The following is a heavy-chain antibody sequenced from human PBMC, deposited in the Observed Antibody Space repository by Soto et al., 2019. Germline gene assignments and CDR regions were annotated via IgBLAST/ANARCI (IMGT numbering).Heavy chain of an antibody. J-gene: IGHJ4*02. Sequence: ASVKVSCKASRYTFTSYGISWVRQAPGQGLEWMGWISAYNGNTNYAQKLQGRVTMTTVTSTSTAYMELRSLRSDDTAVYYCARDRVSFGSGTPDYWGQGTLVTVSS. D-gene: IGHD3-10*01. V-gene: IGHV1-18*01. CDR3: ARDRVSFGSGTPDY. CDR2: ISAYNGNT. CDR1: RYTFTSYG.